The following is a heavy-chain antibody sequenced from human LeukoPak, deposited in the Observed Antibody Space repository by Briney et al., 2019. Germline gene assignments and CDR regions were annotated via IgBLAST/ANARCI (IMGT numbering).Heavy chain of an antibody. CDR2: IYDTGST. V-gene: IGHV4-59*01. D-gene: IGHD3-22*01. CDR3: ARESYYYDSSGYTFDL. CDR1: GGSISSYY. Sequence: PSETLSLTCTASGGSISSYYWSWIRQPPGKGLEWIGYIYDTGSTNYNPSLKSRVTISVDTSKNQFSLKLSSVTAADTAVYYCARESYYYDSSGYTFDLWGQGTLVTVPS. J-gene: IGHJ4*02.